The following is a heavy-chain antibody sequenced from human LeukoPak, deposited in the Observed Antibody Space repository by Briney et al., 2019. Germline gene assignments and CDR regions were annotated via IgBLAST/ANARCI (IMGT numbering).Heavy chain of an antibody. D-gene: IGHD3-9*01. CDR1: GYTFTSYG. CDR3: ARDSDNYDILTGYSNFDY. CDR2: ISAYNGNT. V-gene: IGHV1-18*01. Sequence: GASVKVSCKASGYTFTSYGISWVRQAPGQGLEWTGWISAYNGNTNYAQKLQGRVTMTTDTSTSTAYMELRSLRSDDTAVYYCARDSDNYDILTGYSNFDYWGQGTLVTVSS. J-gene: IGHJ4*02.